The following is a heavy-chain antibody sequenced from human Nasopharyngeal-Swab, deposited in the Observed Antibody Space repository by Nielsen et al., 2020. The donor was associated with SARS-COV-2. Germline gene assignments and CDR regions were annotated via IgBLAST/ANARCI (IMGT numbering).Heavy chain of an antibody. CDR3: AKGVVAVAGPFDY. D-gene: IGHD6-19*01. CDR2: ISYDGSNK. J-gene: IGHJ4*02. Sequence: GESLKISCAASGFTFSSYAMHWVRQAPGKGLEWVAVISYDGSNKYYADSVKGRFTISRGNSKNTLYLQMNSLRAEDTALYYCAKGVVAVAGPFDYWGQGTLVTVSS. V-gene: IGHV3-30-3*01. CDR1: GFTFSSYA.